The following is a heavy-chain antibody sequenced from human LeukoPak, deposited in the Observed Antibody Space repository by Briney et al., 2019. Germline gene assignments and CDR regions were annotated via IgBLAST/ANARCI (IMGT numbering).Heavy chain of an antibody. CDR1: GFTFSSYA. V-gene: IGHV3-23*01. J-gene: IGHJ4*02. Sequence: GGSLRLSCAASGFTFSSYAMNWVRQAPGKGLEWVSVISGSGSSGNTHYADSVKGRFTISRDNSKNTLYLQMSSLRAEDTAIYYCAKGSSSSCFSQIDYWGQGILVTVSS. CDR2: ISGSGSSGNT. D-gene: IGHD2-2*01. CDR3: AKGSSSSCFSQIDY.